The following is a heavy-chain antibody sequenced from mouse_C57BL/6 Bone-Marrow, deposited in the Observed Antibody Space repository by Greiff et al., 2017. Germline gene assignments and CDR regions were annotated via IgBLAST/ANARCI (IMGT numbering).Heavy chain of an antibody. J-gene: IGHJ2*01. CDR1: GFTFTSYW. Sequence: QVQLQQPGAELVKPGASVKLSCKASGFTFTSYWMHWVKQRPGRGLEWIGRIDPNRGGTKYNAKFKGKATLTVDKPSSTAYLQLSSLTSEDSAVYYGTRWAVDYWGQGTTLTVSS. D-gene: IGHD3-3*01. CDR3: TRWAVDY. CDR2: IDPNRGGT. V-gene: IGHV1-72*01.